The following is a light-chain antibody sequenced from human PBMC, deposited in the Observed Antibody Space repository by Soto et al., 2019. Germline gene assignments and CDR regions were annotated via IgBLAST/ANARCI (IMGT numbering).Light chain of an antibody. CDR2: DVS. V-gene: IGLV2-14*01. Sequence: QSALTQPASVSGSPGQSITISCNGTSSDVGGYNSVSWYQQHPGKAPKLMIHDVSNRPSGVSNRFSASKSGNTASLTISGLQAEDEADYYCSSYTSINTRVFGGGTKVTVL. CDR3: SSYTSINTRV. CDR1: SSDVGGYNS. J-gene: IGLJ3*02.